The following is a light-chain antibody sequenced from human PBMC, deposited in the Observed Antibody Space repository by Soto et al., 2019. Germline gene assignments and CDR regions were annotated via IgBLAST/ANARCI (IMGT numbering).Light chain of an antibody. J-gene: IGLJ2*01. CDR2: EVS. CDR3: SSYAGSNKGV. V-gene: IGLV2-8*01. Sequence: QSVLTQPPSASGSPGQSVTISCTGTSSDVGGYNYVSWYQQHPGKAPKLMIYEVSKRPSGVPDCFSGSKSGNTASLTVSGLQAEDEADYYCSSYAGSNKGVFGGGTKLTVL. CDR1: SSDVGGYNY.